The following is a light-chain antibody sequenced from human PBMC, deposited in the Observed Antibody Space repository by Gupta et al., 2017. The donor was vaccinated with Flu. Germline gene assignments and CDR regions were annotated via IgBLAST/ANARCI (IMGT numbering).Light chain of an antibody. CDR3: QQYYSTPYT. Sequence: DIVITQSSSSLAVSLGERATINCKSSQSVLHTSANKNYLAWYQQKPGHPPKLLIYWASTREPGVPDRFSGSGSGTDFTLTISSLQAGDVAVYYCQQYYSTPYTFGQGTKLEIK. V-gene: IGKV4-1*01. CDR1: QSVLHTSANKNY. CDR2: WAS. J-gene: IGKJ2*01.